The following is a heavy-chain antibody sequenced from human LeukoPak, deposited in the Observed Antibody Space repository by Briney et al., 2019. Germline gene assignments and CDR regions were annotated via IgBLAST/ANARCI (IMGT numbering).Heavy chain of an antibody. Sequence: SETLSLTCTVSGGSISSSSYYWGWIRQPPGKGLEWIGSIYYSGSTYYNPSLKSRVTISVHTSKNQFSLKVSSVTAADTAMYYCAPIWIGGDWIDPWGQGTLVTVSS. CDR1: GGSISSSSYY. D-gene: IGHD3-10*01. J-gene: IGHJ5*02. CDR2: IYYSGST. V-gene: IGHV4-39*07. CDR3: APIWIGGDWIDP.